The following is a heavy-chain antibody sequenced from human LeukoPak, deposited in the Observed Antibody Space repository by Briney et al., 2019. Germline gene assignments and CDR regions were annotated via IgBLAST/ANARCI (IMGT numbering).Heavy chain of an antibody. CDR2: IWHDGSNK. J-gene: IGHJ6*03. CDR1: GFTFSSFG. Sequence: GGSLRLSCAASGFTFSSFGMQWVRQAPGKGLEWVAVIWHDGSNKNYADSVKGRFTISRDNSKNTLYLLMDSLRAEDTAVYYCAKEGDAYGSYYYYYMDVWGKGTTVTVSS. V-gene: IGHV3-33*06. D-gene: IGHD3-16*01. CDR3: AKEGDAYGSYYYYYMDV.